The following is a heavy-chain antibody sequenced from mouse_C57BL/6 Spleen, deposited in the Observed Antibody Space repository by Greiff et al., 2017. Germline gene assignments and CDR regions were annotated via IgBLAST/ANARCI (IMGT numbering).Heavy chain of an antibody. Sequence: QVQLQQPGTELVKPGASVKLSCKASGYTFTSYWMHWVKQRPGQGLAWIGNINPSNGGTTYNEKFKRKATLPVDKSSSTAYMQLSSLTSEDSAVYYCARSPITTVVEFFDYWGQGTTLTVSS. V-gene: IGHV1-53*01. J-gene: IGHJ2*01. CDR2: INPSNGGT. CDR1: GYTFTSYW. CDR3: ARSPITTVVEFFDY. D-gene: IGHD1-1*01.